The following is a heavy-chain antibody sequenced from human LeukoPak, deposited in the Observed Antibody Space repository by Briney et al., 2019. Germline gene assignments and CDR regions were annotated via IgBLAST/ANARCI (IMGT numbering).Heavy chain of an antibody. CDR1: GFTFSSYG. D-gene: IGHD3-22*01. J-gene: IGHJ4*02. V-gene: IGHV3-23*01. Sequence: GGSLRLSCAASGFTFSSYGMSWVRQAPGKGLEWVSAISGSGGSTYYADSVKGRFTISRDNSKNTLYLQMNSLRPEDTAVYFCAKGHNYELDYWCQGTQVTVSS. CDR2: ISGSGGST. CDR3: AKGHNYELDY.